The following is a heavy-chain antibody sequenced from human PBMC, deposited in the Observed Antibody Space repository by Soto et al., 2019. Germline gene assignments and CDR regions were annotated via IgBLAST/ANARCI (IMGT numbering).Heavy chain of an antibody. J-gene: IGHJ4*02. Sequence: SETLSLTCAVYGGSFSGYYWSWIRQPPGKGLEWIGLINHSGSTNYNPSLKSRVTISVDTSKNQFSLKLSSVTAADTAVYYCASTTYYYDSSGFDYWGQGTLVTLSS. CDR1: GGSFSGYY. CDR3: ASTTYYYDSSGFDY. CDR2: INHSGST. V-gene: IGHV4-34*01. D-gene: IGHD3-22*01.